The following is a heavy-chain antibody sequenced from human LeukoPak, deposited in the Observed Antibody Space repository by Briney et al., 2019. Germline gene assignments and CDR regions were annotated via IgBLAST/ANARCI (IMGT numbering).Heavy chain of an antibody. CDR2: INQDGSEK. CDR3: GRGPGYRSDY. CDR1: GLSFNTYW. J-gene: IGHJ4*02. Sequence: GGSLRLSCAASGLSFNTYWMTWVRQAPGKGLEWVANINQDGSEKDYVGSVKGRFTISRDSAKKSLYLQMNSLRAEDTAVYYCGRGPGYRSDYWGQGTLVTVSS. D-gene: IGHD5-12*01. V-gene: IGHV3-7*05.